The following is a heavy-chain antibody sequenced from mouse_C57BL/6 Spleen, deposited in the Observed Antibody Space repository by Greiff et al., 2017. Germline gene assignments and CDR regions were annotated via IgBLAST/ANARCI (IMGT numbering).Heavy chain of an antibody. CDR3: ARHDGYYETD. CDR1: GFTFSSYG. Sequence: EVQLQESGGDLVKPGGSLKLSCAASGFTFSSYGMSWVRQTPDKRLEWVATISSGGSYTYYPDSVKGRFTISRDNAKNTLYLQMSSLKSEDTAMYYCARHDGYYETDWGQGTLVTVS. V-gene: IGHV5-6*01. CDR2: ISSGGSYT. D-gene: IGHD2-3*01. J-gene: IGHJ3*01.